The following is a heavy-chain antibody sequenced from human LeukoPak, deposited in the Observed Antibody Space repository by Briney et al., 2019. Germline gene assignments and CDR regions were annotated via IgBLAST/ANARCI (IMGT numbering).Heavy chain of an antibody. V-gene: IGHV4-31*03. CDR3: AREQYYGSGTTP. D-gene: IGHD3-10*01. J-gene: IGHJ4*02. CDR2: IYYSGST. CDR1: GGSISSGGYY. Sequence: PSQTMSLTCTVSGGSISSGGYYWSWIRQHPGKGLEWIGYIYYSGSTYYNPSLKSRVTISVDTSKNQFSLKLSSVTAADTAVYYCAREQYYGSGTTPWGQGTLVTVSS.